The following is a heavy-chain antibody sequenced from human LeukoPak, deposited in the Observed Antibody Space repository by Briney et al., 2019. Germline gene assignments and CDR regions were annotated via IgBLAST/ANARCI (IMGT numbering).Heavy chain of an antibody. J-gene: IGHJ4*02. CDR2: IIPIFGTA. D-gene: IGHD5-18*01. CDR3: ARDSLQPTAMVTEADY. Sequence: ASVKVSCKASGGTFSSYAISWVRRAPGQGLEWMGRIIPIFGTANYAQKFQGRVTITTDESTSTAYMELSSLRSEDTAVYYCARDSLQPTAMVTEADYWGQGTLVTVSS. CDR1: GGTFSSYA. V-gene: IGHV1-69*05.